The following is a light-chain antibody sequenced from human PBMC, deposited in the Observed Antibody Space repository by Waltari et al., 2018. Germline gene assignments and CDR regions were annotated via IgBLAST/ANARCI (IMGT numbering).Light chain of an antibody. CDR2: WAS. Sequence: DIVMTQSPDSLAVSLGERATVNCKSSQNLLYSSNNKNHLAWYQQKPGQAPKLVIYWASTRESGVPDRFSGGGSGTDFTLTISSLQAEDVAVYYCQQYYNSPSTFGQGTKLEIK. J-gene: IGKJ2*01. CDR1: QNLLYSSNNKNH. CDR3: QQYYNSPST. V-gene: IGKV4-1*01.